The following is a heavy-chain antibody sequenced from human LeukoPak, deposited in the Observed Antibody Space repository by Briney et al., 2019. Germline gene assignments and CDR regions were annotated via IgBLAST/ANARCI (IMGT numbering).Heavy chain of an antibody. V-gene: IGHV3-23*01. D-gene: IGHD3-22*01. CDR1: GFTFGSSA. CDR3: ARLPYYYDSSGYYFDY. J-gene: IGHJ4*02. CDR2: ITDSGDGT. Sequence: GGSLRLSCAASGFTFGSSAMSWVRQAPGKGLQWVSSITDSGDGTYYADSVKGRFTISRDDSKNTLYLQMNSLRAEDTAVYYCARLPYYYDSSGYYFDYWGQGTLVTVSS.